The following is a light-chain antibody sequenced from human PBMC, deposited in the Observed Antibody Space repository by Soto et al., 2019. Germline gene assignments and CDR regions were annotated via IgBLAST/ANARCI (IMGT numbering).Light chain of an antibody. CDR2: EVT. V-gene: IGLV2-8*01. CDR3: SSYAGSHYV. Sequence: QSVLTQPPSASGSPGQSVTISCTGGSSDVGGYNHVSWFQQHPGKAPKLIISEVTKRPSGVPDRFSGSKSDNTASLTVSGLQTEDEADYYCSSYAGSHYVFGTGTKLTVL. J-gene: IGLJ1*01. CDR1: SSDVGGYNH.